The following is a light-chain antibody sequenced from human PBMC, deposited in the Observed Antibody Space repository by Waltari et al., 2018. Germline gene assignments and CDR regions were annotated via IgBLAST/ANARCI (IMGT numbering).Light chain of an antibody. Sequence: IQMTQSPSSLSASVGDRVTITCRASQSISSSLNWYQQIPGKAPKPLIYLASNLQSGVPSRFSGSGSGTDFSLTISSLQPEDFATYYCQQSYITTYTFGQGTKLEIK. CDR3: QQSYITTYT. CDR1: QSISSS. J-gene: IGKJ2*01. V-gene: IGKV1-39*01. CDR2: LAS.